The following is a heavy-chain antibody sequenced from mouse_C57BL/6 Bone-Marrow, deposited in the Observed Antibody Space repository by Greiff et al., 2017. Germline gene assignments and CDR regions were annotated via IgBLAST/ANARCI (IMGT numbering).Heavy chain of an antibody. CDR1: GFTFSDYY. J-gene: IGHJ3*01. CDR2: ISNGGGST. Sequence: EVKVEESGGGLVQPGGSLKLSCAASGFTFSDYYMYWVRQTPEKRLEWVAYISNGGGSTYYPDTVKGRFTISRDNAKNTLYLQMSRLKSEDTAMYYCARHGGSSGYWFAYWGQGTLVTVSA. D-gene: IGHD3-2*02. CDR3: ARHGGSSGYWFAY. V-gene: IGHV5-12*01.